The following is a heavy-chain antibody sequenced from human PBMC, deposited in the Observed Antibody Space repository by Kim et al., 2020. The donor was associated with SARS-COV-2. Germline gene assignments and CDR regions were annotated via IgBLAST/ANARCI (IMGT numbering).Heavy chain of an antibody. CDR3: VRGSSGATAYYYGLDV. CDR2: TRNKAKSYTT. CDR1: GFTFSDHY. V-gene: IGHV3-72*01. J-gene: IGHJ6*01. Sequence: GGSLRLSCAASGFTFSDHYMDWVRPAPGKGLEWVGRTRNKAKSYTTEYAASVKGRFSVPRDDSKSSLFLQMNSLKTDDTAVYYCVRGSSGATAYYYGLDV. D-gene: IGHD1-1*01.